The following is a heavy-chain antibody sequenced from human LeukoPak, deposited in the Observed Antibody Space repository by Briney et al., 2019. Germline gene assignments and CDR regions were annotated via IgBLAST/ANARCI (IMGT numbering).Heavy chain of an antibody. CDR2: INPNSGGA. Sequence: ASVKVSCKASGYTFTDYYMHWVRQAPGQGLEWMGWINPNSGGANYAQQLQGRVTMTRDTSISTAYMELSSLRSEDTAVYYCATALYVWGSYRHDYWGQGTLVTVSS. D-gene: IGHD3-16*02. CDR3: ATALYVWGSYRHDY. J-gene: IGHJ4*02. CDR1: GYTFTDYY. V-gene: IGHV1-2*02.